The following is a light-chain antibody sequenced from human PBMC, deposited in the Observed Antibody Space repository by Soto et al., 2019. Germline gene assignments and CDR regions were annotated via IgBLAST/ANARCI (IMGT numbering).Light chain of an antibody. CDR2: EVT. Sequence: QSVLTQPASVSGSPGQSITISCTGTGSDVGGYDYVSWYQHHPGKAPKLMIYEVTNRPSGISSRFSGSKSGNTASLTISGLRAEDGADYYCCSYTSSNTMLFGGGTKVTVL. CDR1: GSDVGGYDY. V-gene: IGLV2-14*01. CDR3: CSYTSSNTML. J-gene: IGLJ2*01.